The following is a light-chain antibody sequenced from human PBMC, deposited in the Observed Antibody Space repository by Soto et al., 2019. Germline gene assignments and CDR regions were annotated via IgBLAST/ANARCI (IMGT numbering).Light chain of an antibody. CDR1: SRDVGNYNL. Sequence: QSALTQPASVSGSPGQSMTISCTGTSRDVGNYNLVSWYQQHPGKAPKLMIYEGSKRPSGVSNRFSGSKSGNTASLTISILQAEDEADYYCCSYAGSSTYVFGTGTKVTVL. CDR3: CSYAGSSTYV. CDR2: EGS. V-gene: IGLV2-23*01. J-gene: IGLJ1*01.